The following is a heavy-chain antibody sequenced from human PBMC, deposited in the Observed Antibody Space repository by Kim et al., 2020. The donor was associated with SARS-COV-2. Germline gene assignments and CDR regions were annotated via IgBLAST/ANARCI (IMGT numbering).Heavy chain of an antibody. CDR3: AREFEYYDSSGYYPYYYYMDV. CDR1: GGTFSSYA. CDR2: IIPILGIA. J-gene: IGHJ6*03. Sequence: SVKVSCNDSGGTFSSYAISWVRQAPGQGLEWMGRIIPILGIANYAQKFQGRVTITADKSTSTAYMELRSLRSEDKAVYYCAREFEYYDSSGYYPYYYYMDVWGKGATVTVSS. D-gene: IGHD3-22*01. V-gene: IGHV1-69*04.